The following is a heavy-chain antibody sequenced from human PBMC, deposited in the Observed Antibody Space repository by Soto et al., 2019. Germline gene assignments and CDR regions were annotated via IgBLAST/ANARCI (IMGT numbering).Heavy chain of an antibody. V-gene: IGHV3-30*03. CDR2: ISYDSTKT. J-gene: IGHJ6*02. CDR3: ARTRSAWSAFHYYSLDV. Sequence: GGSLRLSCAASGFTFNSYGMHWVRQGPGNGLEWVAFISYDSTKTYYADSVKGRFTISRDNSNSALYVQMNSLTVEDTAVYYCARTRSAWSAFHYYSLDVWGQGTTVTVSS. CDR1: GFTFNSYG. D-gene: IGHD1-26*01.